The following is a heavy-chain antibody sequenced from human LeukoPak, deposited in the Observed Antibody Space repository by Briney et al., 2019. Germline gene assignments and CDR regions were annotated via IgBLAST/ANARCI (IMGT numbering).Heavy chain of an antibody. J-gene: IGHJ3*02. D-gene: IGHD2/OR15-2a*01. CDR1: GGSFSGYY. CDR3: ARASMRTDAFDI. Sequence: SETLSLTCAVYGGSFSGYYWSWIRQPPGKGLEWIGEINHSGSTNYNPSLKSRVTISVDTSKNQFSLKLSSVTAADTAVYYCARASMRTDAFDIWGQGTMVTVSS. V-gene: IGHV4-34*01. CDR2: INHSGST.